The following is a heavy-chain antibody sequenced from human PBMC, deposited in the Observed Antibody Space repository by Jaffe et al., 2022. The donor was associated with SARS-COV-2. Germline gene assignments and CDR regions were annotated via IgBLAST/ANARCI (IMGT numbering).Heavy chain of an antibody. J-gene: IGHJ6*02. V-gene: IGHV1-46*01. CDR2: INPSGGST. CDR3: ARTGTRIRVGSSSWHAALGPYYYYGMDV. CDR1: GYTFTSYY. Sequence: QVQLVQSGAEVKKPGASVKVSCKASGYTFTSYYMHWVRQAPGQGLEWMGIINPSGGSTSYAQKFQGRVTMTRDTSTSTVYMELSSLRSEDTAVYYCARTGTRIRVGSSSWHAALGPYYYYGMDVWGQGTTVTVSS. D-gene: IGHD6-13*01.